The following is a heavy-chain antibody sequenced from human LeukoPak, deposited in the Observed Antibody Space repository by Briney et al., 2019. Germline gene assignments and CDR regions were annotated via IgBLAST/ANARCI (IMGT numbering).Heavy chain of an antibody. D-gene: IGHD2-8*02. CDR1: GFTFSTYA. CDR2: ISSSSRDI. Sequence: PGGSLRLSCVASGFTFSTYAMNWARQAPGKGLEWVSSISSSSRDIYYADSVKGRSTISRDNANNSVYLQINSLRGEDTAVYYCARAPRGAYWFIDYWGQGTLVTVSS. CDR3: ARAPRGAYWFIDY. J-gene: IGHJ4*02. V-gene: IGHV3-21*01.